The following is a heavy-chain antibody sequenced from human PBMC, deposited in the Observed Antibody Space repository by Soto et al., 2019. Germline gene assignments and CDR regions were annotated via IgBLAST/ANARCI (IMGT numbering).Heavy chain of an antibody. D-gene: IGHD3-9*01. CDR3: ASATVRYFDWLAAINWFDP. J-gene: IGHJ5*02. CDR2: IYYSGST. CDR1: GGSISSSSYY. Sequence: SETLSLTCTVSGGSISSSSYYWGWIRQPPGKGLEWIGSIYYSGSTYYNPSLKSRVTISVDTSKNQFSLKLSSVTAADTAVYYCASATVRYFDWLAAINWFDPCGQGTLVTVSS. V-gene: IGHV4-39*01.